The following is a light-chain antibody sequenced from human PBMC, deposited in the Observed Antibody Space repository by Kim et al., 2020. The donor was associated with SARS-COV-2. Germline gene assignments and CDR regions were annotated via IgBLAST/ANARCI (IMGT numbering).Light chain of an antibody. Sequence: TLLQGDTATPSCRASQSVSSYSAWYHQKPGQAPRLLNYNAANRDTGIPARFSGSGSGTDFTLTISSLEPEDFAVYYCQQRSNWIPFGQGTRLEIK. CDR1: QSVSSY. CDR2: NAA. CDR3: QQRSNWIP. J-gene: IGKJ5*01. V-gene: IGKV3-11*01.